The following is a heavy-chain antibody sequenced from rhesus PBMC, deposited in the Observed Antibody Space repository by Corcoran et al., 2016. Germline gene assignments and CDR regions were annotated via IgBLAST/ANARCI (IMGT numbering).Heavy chain of an antibody. CDR2: INGNRGRT. CDR3: ARYVTPYYSGSYQPHFDY. J-gene: IGHJ4*01. CDR1: GGSFSSYW. Sequence: QVQLQESGPGMVKPSETLSLTCAVSGGSFSSYWWSLIRQPPGKGREWIGEINGNRGRTNYKPALKSRVTIAKDASKNQFALKLSSVTAADTAVYYCARYVTPYYSGSYQPHFDYWGQGLLVTVSS. D-gene: IGHD3-16*01. V-gene: IGHV4-80*01.